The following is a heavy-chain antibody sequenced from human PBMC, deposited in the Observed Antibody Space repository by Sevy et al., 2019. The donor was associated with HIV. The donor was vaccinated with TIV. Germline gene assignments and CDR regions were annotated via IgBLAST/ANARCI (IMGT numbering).Heavy chain of an antibody. V-gene: IGHV3-53*01. J-gene: IGHJ4*02. Sequence: LSLTCAASGFTVSSNYMSWVRQAPGKGLEWVSVLYRDAYYADSVKGRFTISRDNSKNTQYLQMNSLRPEDTAVYYCAVVAEGYWGQGTLVTVSS. CDR3: AVVAEGY. CDR1: GFTVSSNY. D-gene: IGHD6-13*01. CDR2: LYRDA.